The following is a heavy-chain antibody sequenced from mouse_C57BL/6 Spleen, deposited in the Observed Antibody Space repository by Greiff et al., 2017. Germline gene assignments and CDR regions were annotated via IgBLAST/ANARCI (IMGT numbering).Heavy chain of an antibody. Sequence: QVQLQQSGPELVKPGASVKISCKASGYAFSSPWMNWVKQRPGKGLEWIGRIYPGDGDTNYNGKFKGKATLTADKSSRTAYMQLSSLQSEYSAVYFCARDYLYDFDYWGQGTTLTVSS. J-gene: IGHJ2*01. V-gene: IGHV1-82*01. CDR2: IYPGDGDT. CDR3: ARDYLYDFDY. CDR1: GYAFSSPW. D-gene: IGHD5-5*01.